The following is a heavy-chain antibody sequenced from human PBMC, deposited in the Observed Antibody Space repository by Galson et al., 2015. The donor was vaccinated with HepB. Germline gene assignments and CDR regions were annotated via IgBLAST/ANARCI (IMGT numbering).Heavy chain of an antibody. Sequence: SLRLSCAASGFTVSSNYMSWVRQAPGKGLEWVSVIYSGGSTYYADSVKGRFTISRDNSKNTLYLQMNSLRTEDTAVYFCARDRKYSSGWYDFAFDIWGQGTMVTVSS. J-gene: IGHJ3*02. CDR2: IYSGGST. CDR3: ARDRKYSSGWYDFAFDI. CDR1: GFTVSSNY. D-gene: IGHD6-19*01. V-gene: IGHV3-66*02.